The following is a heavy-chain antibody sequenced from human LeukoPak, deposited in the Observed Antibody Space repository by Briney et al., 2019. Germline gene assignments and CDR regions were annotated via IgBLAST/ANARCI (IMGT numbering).Heavy chain of an antibody. CDR2: ISSNGGST. Sequence: GGSLRLSCAASGFTFSSYAMHWVRQAPGKGLEYVSAISSNGGSTYYANSVKGRFTISRDNSKNTLYLQMGSLRAVDMAVYYCARSRRSGSYPLRNYYMDVWGKGTTVTVSS. D-gene: IGHD3-10*01. V-gene: IGHV3-64*01. CDR3: ARSRRSGSYPLRNYYMDV. J-gene: IGHJ6*03. CDR1: GFTFSSYA.